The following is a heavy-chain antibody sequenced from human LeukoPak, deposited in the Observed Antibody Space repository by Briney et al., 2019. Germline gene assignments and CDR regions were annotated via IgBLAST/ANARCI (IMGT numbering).Heavy chain of an antibody. CDR2: IYYRGTT. Sequence: SETLSLTCSVSGGSISSSTYYWGWIRQPPGKGLEWIGGIYYRGTTYYNPSLKSRVTISVDTSKNQFPLNLGSVTAADTAVYYCARHHSGSYLVDYWGQGTLVTVSS. V-gene: IGHV4-39*01. CDR1: GGSISSSTYY. D-gene: IGHD1-26*01. CDR3: ARHHSGSYLVDY. J-gene: IGHJ4*02.